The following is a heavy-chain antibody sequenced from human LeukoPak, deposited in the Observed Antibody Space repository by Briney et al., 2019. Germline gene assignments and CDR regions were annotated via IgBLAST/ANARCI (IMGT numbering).Heavy chain of an antibody. J-gene: IGHJ4*02. CDR2: IYYSGST. CDR3: ARDIGYCSSTSCRPLDY. D-gene: IGHD2-2*01. CDR1: GGSISSSSYY. V-gene: IGHV4-39*07. Sequence: SETLSLTCTVSGGSISSSSYYWGWIRQPPGKGLEWIGSIYYSGSTYYNPSLKSRVTISVDTSKNQFSLKLSSVTAADTAVYYCARDIGYCSSTSCRPLDYWGQGTLVTVSS.